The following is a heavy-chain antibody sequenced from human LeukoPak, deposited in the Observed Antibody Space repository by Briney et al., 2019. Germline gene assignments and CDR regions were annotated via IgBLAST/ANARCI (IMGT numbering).Heavy chain of an antibody. CDR1: GYTFTTYG. CDR2: ISPYNSNT. D-gene: IGHD2-8*01. V-gene: IGHV1-18*01. Sequence: ASVKVSCKSSGYTFTTYGISWMRQAPGQSLEWMGWISPYNSNTKYAPNSQDRVTMTTDTYTNTAYMELRSLRSDDTAVYYCAGSLGYCTSNVCYLKYWGQGTLVTVSS. CDR3: AGSLGYCTSNVCYLKY. J-gene: IGHJ4*02.